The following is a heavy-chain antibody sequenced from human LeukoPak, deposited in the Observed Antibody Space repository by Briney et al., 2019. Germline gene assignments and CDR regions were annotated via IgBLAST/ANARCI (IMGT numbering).Heavy chain of an antibody. CDR3: ARVAPNRRYCSGGSCLNYFDY. J-gene: IGHJ4*02. Sequence: ASVKVSCKASGYIFTTYFMHWLRQAPGQGPEWMGIINPRGGSTDYAQKFQGRVTMTSDTSTGTVYMELKSLRSDDTAVYYCARVAPNRRYCSGGSCLNYFDYWGQGTLVTVSS. CDR2: INPRGGST. CDR1: GYIFTTYF. V-gene: IGHV1-46*01. D-gene: IGHD2-15*01.